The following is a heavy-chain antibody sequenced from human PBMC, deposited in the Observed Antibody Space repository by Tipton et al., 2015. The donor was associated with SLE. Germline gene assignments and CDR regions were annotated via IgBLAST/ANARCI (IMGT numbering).Heavy chain of an antibody. CDR2: ISGSGNTI. CDR1: GFIFSTSE. Sequence: SLRLSCAASGFIFSTSEMNWVRQAPGKGLEWVSYISGSGNTIYYADSVRGRFTISRDNTQNSLYLEMNSLRVEDTAIYYCARDKMRYSYYFGMDVWGQGTTVSV. CDR3: ARDKMRYSYYFGMDV. V-gene: IGHV3-48*03. D-gene: IGHD1-14*01. J-gene: IGHJ6*02.